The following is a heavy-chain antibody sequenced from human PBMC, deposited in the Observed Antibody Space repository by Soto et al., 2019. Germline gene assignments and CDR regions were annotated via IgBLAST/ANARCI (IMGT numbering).Heavy chain of an antibody. J-gene: IGHJ4*02. D-gene: IGHD2-2*01. CDR2: ISSSGGTI. Sequence: GVSLRLSCAASGFTFSSYEMNWVRQAPGKGLEWVSYISSSGGTIYYADSVKGRFTISRDNAKNSLYLQMNSLRAEDTAVYYCARAGVVPEPLIDYWGQGTLVTVSA. CDR3: ARAGVVPEPLIDY. V-gene: IGHV3-48*03. CDR1: GFTFSSYE.